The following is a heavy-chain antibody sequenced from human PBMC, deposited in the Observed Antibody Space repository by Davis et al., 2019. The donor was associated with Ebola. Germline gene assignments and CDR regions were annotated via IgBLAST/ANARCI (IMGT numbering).Heavy chain of an antibody. D-gene: IGHD4-17*01. CDR3: ARDLLRGDYPAEYFQH. V-gene: IGHV1-2*02. J-gene: IGHJ1*01. CDR1: GYTFTGYY. Sequence: ASVKVSCKASGYTFTGYYMHWVRQAPGQGLEWMGWINPNSGGTNYAQKFQGRVTMTRDTSISTAYMELSRLRSDDTAVYYCARDLLRGDYPAEYFQHWGQGTLVTVSS. CDR2: INPNSGGT.